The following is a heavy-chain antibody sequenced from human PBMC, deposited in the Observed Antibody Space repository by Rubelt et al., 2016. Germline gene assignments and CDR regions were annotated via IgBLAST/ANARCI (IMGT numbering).Heavy chain of an antibody. CDR3: AKGRAGGWNGGDY. J-gene: IGHJ4*02. Sequence: SCAASGFTFSSDSISWVRQAPGKGLEWVSAISGSGGSTHYADSVKGRFTISRDNSKNTLYLQMNSLRVDDTAVYYCAKGRAGGWNGGDYWGQGTLVTVSS. V-gene: IGHV3-23*01. CDR2: ISGSGGST. D-gene: IGHD1-1*01. CDR1: GFTFSSDS.